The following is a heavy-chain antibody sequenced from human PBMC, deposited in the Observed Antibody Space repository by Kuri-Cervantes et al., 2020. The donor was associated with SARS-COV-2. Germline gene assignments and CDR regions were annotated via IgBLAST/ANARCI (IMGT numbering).Heavy chain of an antibody. Sequence: SVKVSCKASGGTFSSYAISWVRQAPGQGLEWMGGIIPIFGTANYAQKFQGRVTITAAESTSTAYMELSSLRSEDTAVYYCARTAEYYDFWSGDQPGDYYYGMDVWGQGTTVTVSS. V-gene: IGHV1-69*13. CDR1: GGTFSSYA. J-gene: IGHJ6*02. CDR3: ARTAEYYDFWSGDQPGDYYYGMDV. D-gene: IGHD3-3*01. CDR2: IIPIFGTA.